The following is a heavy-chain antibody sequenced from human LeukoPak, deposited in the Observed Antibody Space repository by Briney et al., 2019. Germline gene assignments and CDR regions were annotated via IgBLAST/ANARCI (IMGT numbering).Heavy chain of an antibody. Sequence: GGSLRLSCAAPGFTLRTYWMSWVRQAPGKGLEWVASIKRDGSEKYYVDSVKGRFTISRDSFKNTLYLQMNSLRPEDTAVYYCAKEGDYYGSGSYRDGFDIWGQGTRATVSS. CDR1: GFTLRTYW. CDR3: AKEGDYYGSGSYRDGFDI. J-gene: IGHJ3*02. V-gene: IGHV3-7*01. D-gene: IGHD3-10*01. CDR2: IKRDGSEK.